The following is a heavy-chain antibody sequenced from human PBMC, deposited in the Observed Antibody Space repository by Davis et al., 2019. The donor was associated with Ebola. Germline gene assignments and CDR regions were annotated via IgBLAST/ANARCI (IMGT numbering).Heavy chain of an antibody. CDR1: GFSFTSYW. CDR2: IDPRDPYT. CDR3: ARGSFWFDP. V-gene: IGHV5-10-1*01. J-gene: IGHJ5*02. Sequence: GESLKLSCEGSGFSFTSYWITWVRQMPGEGLEWMGRIDPRDPYTNYSPSFQGHVTISADKSSSTVYLQWSSLQASDTAMYYCARGSFWFDPWGQGTLVTVSS.